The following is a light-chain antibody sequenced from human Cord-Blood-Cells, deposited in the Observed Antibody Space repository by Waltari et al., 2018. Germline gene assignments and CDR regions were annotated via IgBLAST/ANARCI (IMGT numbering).Light chain of an antibody. CDR3: QAWDSSMGV. V-gene: IGLV3-1*01. J-gene: IGLJ3*02. CDR2: QDS. CDR1: KLGDKY. Sequence: SYELTQPPSVSVCPGQTASITCSGDKLGDKYGCWYQQKPGQSPVLVIYQDSKRPSGIPERFSGSNSGNTATLTISGTQAMDEADYYCQAWDSSMGVFGGGTKLTVL.